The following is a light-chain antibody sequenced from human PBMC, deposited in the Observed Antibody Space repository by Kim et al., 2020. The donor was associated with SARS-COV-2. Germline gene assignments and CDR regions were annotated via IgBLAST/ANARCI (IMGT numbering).Light chain of an antibody. J-gene: IGKJ4*01. CDR2: DAS. CDR3: QQRSNWPLT. V-gene: IGKV3-11*01. Sequence: PGERATLSCWASQSVSSYLAWYQHKPGQAPRLLIYDASNRATGIPARFSGSGSGTDFTLTISSLEPEDFAVYYCQQRSNWPLTFGGGTKVDIK. CDR1: QSVSSY.